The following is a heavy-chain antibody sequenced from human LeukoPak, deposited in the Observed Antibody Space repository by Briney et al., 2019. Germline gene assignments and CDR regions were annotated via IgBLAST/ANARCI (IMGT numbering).Heavy chain of an antibody. V-gene: IGHV4-34*01. CDR2: INHSGST. CDR1: DGSFSDYD. CDR3: ASRDYSNYRWFDP. Sequence: PSENLSLTCTVDDGSFSDYDGSWIRQPPWKGLEWMGEINHSGSTNYNPSLKSRVTISVDTSKNQFSLKLSSVTAADTAVYYCASRDYSNYRWFDPWGQGTLVTVSS. J-gene: IGHJ5*02. D-gene: IGHD4-11*01.